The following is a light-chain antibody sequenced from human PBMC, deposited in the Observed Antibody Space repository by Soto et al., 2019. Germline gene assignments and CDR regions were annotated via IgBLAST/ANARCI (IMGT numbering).Light chain of an antibody. CDR1: QSVTSNY. Sequence: ERVLSQSPGTLSLSPGERATLSCRASQSVTSNYLAWYQHKPGQAPTLVIYGVSTRATGIPERFSGSGSGTDFTLTISRLEPEDFAVYYCQQYGDSSRLTFGGGTKVDIK. J-gene: IGKJ4*01. CDR2: GVS. CDR3: QQYGDSSRLT. V-gene: IGKV3-20*01.